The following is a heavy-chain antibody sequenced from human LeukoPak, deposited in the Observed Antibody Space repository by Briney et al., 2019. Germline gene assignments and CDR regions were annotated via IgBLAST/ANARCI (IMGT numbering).Heavy chain of an antibody. CDR1: GFTFSGYT. V-gene: IGHV3-30*04. J-gene: IGHJ4*02. CDR3: ARDNYVGNLDY. D-gene: IGHD4-23*01. CDR2: VLYDGSNK. Sequence: GGSLRLSCAASGFTFSGYTMHWVRQTPSKGLEWVAIVLYDGSNKYYPDSVKGRFTISRDNSKNTVSLQMNSLRAEDTAVYYCARDNYVGNLDYWGQGTLVTVSS.